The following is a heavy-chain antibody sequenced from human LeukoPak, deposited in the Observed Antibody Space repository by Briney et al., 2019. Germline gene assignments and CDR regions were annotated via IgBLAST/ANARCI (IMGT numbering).Heavy chain of an antibody. D-gene: IGHD6-13*01. Sequence: SETLSLTCAVSAYSISSGYYWGWIRQPPGQGLEWIGSIYHSGSTYYNPSLKSRVTISVDTSKNQFSLKLSSVTAANTAVYYCARYLGSSKFDYWGQGTLVTVSS. CDR2: IYHSGST. CDR1: AYSISSGYY. J-gene: IGHJ4*02. V-gene: IGHV4-38-2*01. CDR3: ARYLGSSKFDY.